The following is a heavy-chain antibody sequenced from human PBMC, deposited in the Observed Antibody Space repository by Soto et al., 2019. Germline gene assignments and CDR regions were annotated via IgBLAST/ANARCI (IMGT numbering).Heavy chain of an antibody. CDR1: GFTFSSYS. D-gene: IGHD1-26*01. V-gene: IGHV3-48*02. CDR3: ASDFDGWWELLPAYYYYGMDV. J-gene: IGHJ6*02. CDR2: ISSSSSTI. Sequence: GGSLRLSCAASGFTFSSYSMNWVRQAPGKGLEWVSYISSSSSTIDYADSVKGRFTISRDNAKNSLYLQMNSLRDEDTAVYYCASDFDGWWELLPAYYYYGMDVWGQGTTVTVSS.